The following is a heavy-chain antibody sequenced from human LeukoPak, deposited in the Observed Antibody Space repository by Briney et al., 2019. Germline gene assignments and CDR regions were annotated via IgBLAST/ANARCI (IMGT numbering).Heavy chain of an antibody. CDR3: AKGGAARFDY. Sequence: GGSLRLSCAASGFSVSGNYMSWVRQAPGKGLEWVSAISGGGSTNYAGSVKGRFTISRDNSKNTLYLQMNSLRAEDTAIYYCAKGGAARFDYWGQGALVTVSS. CDR1: GFSVSGNY. CDR2: ISGGGST. V-gene: IGHV3-53*01. D-gene: IGHD5-18*01. J-gene: IGHJ4*02.